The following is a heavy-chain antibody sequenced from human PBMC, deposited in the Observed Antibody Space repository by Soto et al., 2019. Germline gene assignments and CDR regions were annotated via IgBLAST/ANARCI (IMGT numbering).Heavy chain of an antibody. CDR3: ALLEGGPQGNFDY. J-gene: IGHJ4*02. V-gene: IGHV3-30*03. CDR1: GFDFSNYA. D-gene: IGHD3-10*01. CDR2: VASEGGHK. Sequence: QVRLVESGGGVVQPGGSLRLSCAASGFDFSNYAMHWVRQAPGKGLEWVALVASEGGHKYNGEGVKGRFTISRDNSKSTLDLQMNSLRAEDTAVYFCALLEGGPQGNFDYWGQGILVTVSS.